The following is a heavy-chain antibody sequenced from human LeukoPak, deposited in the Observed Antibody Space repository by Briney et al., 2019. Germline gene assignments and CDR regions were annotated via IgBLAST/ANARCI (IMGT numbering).Heavy chain of an antibody. D-gene: IGHD5-18*01. Sequence: SETLSLTCTVSGGSISSYYWSWIRQPAGKGLEWIGRIYTSGSTNYNPSLKSRVTMSVDTSKNQFSLELSSVTAADTAVYYCARAGYSYGYYYFDYWGQGTLVTVSS. CDR1: GGSISSYY. V-gene: IGHV4-4*07. J-gene: IGHJ4*02. CDR2: IYTSGST. CDR3: ARAGYSYGYYYFDY.